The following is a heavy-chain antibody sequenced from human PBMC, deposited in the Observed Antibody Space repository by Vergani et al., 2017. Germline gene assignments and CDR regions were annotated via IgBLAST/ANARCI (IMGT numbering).Heavy chain of an antibody. CDR1: GGSISNYY. Sequence: QVQLQESGPGLVKPSETLSLTCTVSGGSISNYYWSWIRQPPGKGLEWIGYIYHSGSTYYNPSLKSRVTISVDRSKNQFSLKLSSVTAADTAVYYCARKNYNWNVHDYWGQGTLVTVSS. J-gene: IGHJ4*02. D-gene: IGHD1-1*01. CDR3: ARKNYNWNVHDY. V-gene: IGHV4-59*12. CDR2: IYHSGST.